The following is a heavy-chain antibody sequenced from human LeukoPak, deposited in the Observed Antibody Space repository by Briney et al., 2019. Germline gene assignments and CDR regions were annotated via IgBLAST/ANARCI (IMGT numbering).Heavy chain of an antibody. Sequence: SETLSLTCTVSGGSISSGDYYWSWIRQPPGKGLEWIGYIYYSGSTYYNPSLKSRVTISVDTSKNQFSLKLSSATAADTAVYYCARSDYYYYGMDVWGQGTTVTVSS. CDR2: IYYSGST. CDR3: ARSDYYYYGMDV. CDR1: GGSISSGDYY. J-gene: IGHJ6*02. V-gene: IGHV4-30-4*08.